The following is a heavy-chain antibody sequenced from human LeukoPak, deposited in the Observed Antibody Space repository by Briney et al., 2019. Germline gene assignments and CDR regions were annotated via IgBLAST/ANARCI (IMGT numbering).Heavy chain of an antibody. CDR1: GFTFNNAW. V-gene: IGHV3-15*01. J-gene: IGHJ4*02. Sequence: GGSLRLSCAASGFTFNNAWMSWVRQAPGTGLEWVGRIKSKTDGGTADHAAPVKGRFTISRDDSENTLYLQMNSLKTEDTAMYYCTTLAVAGGGQGTLVTVSS. D-gene: IGHD6-19*01. CDR2: IKSKTDGGTA. CDR3: TTLAVAG.